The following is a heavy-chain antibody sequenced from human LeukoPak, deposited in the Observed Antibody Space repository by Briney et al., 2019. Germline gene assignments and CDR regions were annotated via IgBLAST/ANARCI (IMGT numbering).Heavy chain of an antibody. CDR1: GGSISSSSYY. CDR3: ASHLLQDSSGYPPYYFDY. CDR2: IYYSGST. Sequence: SETLCLTCTVSGGSISSSSYYWGWIRQPPGKGLEWIGSIYYSGSTYYNPSLKSRVTISVDTSKNQFSLKLSSVTAADTAVYYCASHLLQDSSGYPPYYFDYWGQGTLVTVSS. V-gene: IGHV4-39*01. D-gene: IGHD3-22*01. J-gene: IGHJ4*02.